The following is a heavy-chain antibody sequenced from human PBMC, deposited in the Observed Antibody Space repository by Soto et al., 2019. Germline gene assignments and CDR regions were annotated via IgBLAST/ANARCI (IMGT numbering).Heavy chain of an antibody. V-gene: IGHV3-74*01. D-gene: IGHD3-10*01. Sequence: GGSLRLSCAASGFTFSTNLMHWVRQGPGKGLVWVSRINSDGTTAAYADSVQGRFTISRDNAKNTLYLHMTSLRGEDTAVYYCAKDGEGVAHFDYSGPGTLVTVSS. J-gene: IGHJ4*02. CDR2: INSDGTTA. CDR1: GFTFSTNL. CDR3: AKDGEGVAHFDY.